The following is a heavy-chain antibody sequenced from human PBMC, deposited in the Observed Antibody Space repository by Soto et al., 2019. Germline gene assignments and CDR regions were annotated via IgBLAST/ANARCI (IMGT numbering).Heavy chain of an antibody. D-gene: IGHD3-10*01. CDR3: ARGGDGLDY. CDR1: GGSISSTAYS. CDR2: IFRNGNT. J-gene: IGHJ4*02. V-gene: IGHV4-30-2*01. Sequence: SETLSLTCAVSGGSISSTAYSWNWIRQPPGKGLEWIGYIFRNGNTHYDPSLGSRLTISVDTSKNQFSLTLNSVTAADTAVYYCARGGDGLDYWGQGILVTVSS.